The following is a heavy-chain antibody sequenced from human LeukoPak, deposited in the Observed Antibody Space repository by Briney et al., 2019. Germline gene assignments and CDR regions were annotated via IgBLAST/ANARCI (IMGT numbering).Heavy chain of an antibody. CDR1: GFTFDDYA. D-gene: IGHD6-6*01. CDR2: ISWDGGST. J-gene: IGHJ4*02. V-gene: IGHV3-43*02. Sequence: GGSLRLSCAASGFTFDDYAMHWVRQAPGKGLEWVSLISWDGGSTYYADSVKGRFTISRDNSKNSLYLQMNSLRTEDTALYYCAQDADPWSIAALFDYWGQGTLVTVSS. CDR3: AQDADPWSIAALFDY.